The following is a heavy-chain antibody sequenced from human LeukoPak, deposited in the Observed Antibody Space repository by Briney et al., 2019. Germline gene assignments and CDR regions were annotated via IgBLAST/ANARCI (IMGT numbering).Heavy chain of an antibody. CDR1: GGTFSSSYA. J-gene: IGHJ6*03. CDR2: IIPILGTT. CDR3: ARDQGNSGVPVPPYYMDV. V-gene: IGHV1-69*13. Sequence: SVKVSCKASGGTFSSSYAISWVRQAPGQGLEWMGGIIPILGTTTAAQKFQGRVTITADESTSTAYMELSSLRSEDTAMYYCARDQGNSGVPVPPYYMDVWGKGTTVTVSS. D-gene: IGHD2-2*01.